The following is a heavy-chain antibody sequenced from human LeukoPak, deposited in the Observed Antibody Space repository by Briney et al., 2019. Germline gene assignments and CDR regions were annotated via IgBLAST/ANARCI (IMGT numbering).Heavy chain of an antibody. J-gene: IGHJ5*02. CDR2: IYYNGST. V-gene: IGHV4-31*03. D-gene: IGHD2-15*01. CDR1: GGSISTGGYA. Sequence: SQTLSLTCTVSGGSISTGGYAWSWIRQSPGKCLEWIGYIYYNGSTHSNPSLKSRVGLSADTSKNQFPLKLTSVTAADTAVYYCATYRAGDINWFDPWGQGILVTVSS. CDR3: ATYRAGDINWFDP.